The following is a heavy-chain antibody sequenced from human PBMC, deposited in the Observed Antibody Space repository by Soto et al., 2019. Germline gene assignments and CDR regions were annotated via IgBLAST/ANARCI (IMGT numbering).Heavy chain of an antibody. CDR1: GGTFSSYA. CDR2: IIPIFGTA. Sequence: QVQLVQSGAEVKKPGSSVKVSCQASGGTFSSYAISWVRQAPGQGLEWMGGIIPIFGTANYAQKFQGRVTINADESTSTDYMELSSLRSEDTAVYYCARGSGNGDYELLDYWGQVTLVTVSS. D-gene: IGHD4-17*01. J-gene: IGHJ4*02. V-gene: IGHV1-69*01. CDR3: ARGSGNGDYELLDY.